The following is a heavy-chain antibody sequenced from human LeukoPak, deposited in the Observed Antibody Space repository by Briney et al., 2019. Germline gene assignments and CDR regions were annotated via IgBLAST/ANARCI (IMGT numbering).Heavy chain of an antibody. D-gene: IGHD3-22*01. V-gene: IGHV3-53*01. CDR1: GFTVSSNY. Sequence: PGGSLRLSCAASGFTVSSNYMSWVRQAPGKGLEWVSVIYSGGSTYYADSVKGRFTISRDNSKNTLYLQMNSLRAADTAVSYCAREGYYYDSSGRFDYWGQGTLVTVSS. CDR2: IYSGGST. CDR3: AREGYYYDSSGRFDY. J-gene: IGHJ4*02.